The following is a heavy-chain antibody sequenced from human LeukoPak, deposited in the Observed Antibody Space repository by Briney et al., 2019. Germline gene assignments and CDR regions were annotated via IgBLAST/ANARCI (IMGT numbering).Heavy chain of an antibody. CDR2: IKQDGSEK. CDR3: ARSRYCTNGICSYFDY. V-gene: IGHV3-7*03. D-gene: IGHD2-8*01. CDR1: GFTLSNYW. J-gene: IGHJ4*02. Sequence: RGSLRLSCAASGFTLSNYWMSWVRQAPGKGLEWVANIKQDGSEKYYVDSVKGRFTISRDNAKNSLYLQMNSLRAEDTAVYYCARSRYCTNGICSYFDYWGQGILVTVSS.